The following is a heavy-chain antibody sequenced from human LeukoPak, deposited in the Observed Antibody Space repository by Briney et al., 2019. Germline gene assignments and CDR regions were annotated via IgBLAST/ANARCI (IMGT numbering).Heavy chain of an antibody. CDR2: INPNSGGT. CDR1: GYTCTGYY. D-gene: IGHD2-2*01. Sequence: ASVKVSCKASGYTCTGYYMHWVRQAPGQGLEWMGRINPNSGGTNYAQKFQGRVTMTRDTSISTAYMELSRLRSDDTAVYYCARDFLVPAAPYNWFDPWGQGTLVTVSS. CDR3: ARDFLVPAAPYNWFDP. V-gene: IGHV1-2*06. J-gene: IGHJ5*02.